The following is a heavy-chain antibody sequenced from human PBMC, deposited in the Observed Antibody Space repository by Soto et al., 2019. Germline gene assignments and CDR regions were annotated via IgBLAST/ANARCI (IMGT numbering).Heavy chain of an antibody. D-gene: IGHD2-2*01. J-gene: IGHJ5*01. V-gene: IGHV3-48*03. Sequence: GGSLRLSCAASGFTFSSYEMNWVRQAPGKGLEWVSYISSSGSTIYYADSVKGRFTISRDNAKNSLYLQMNSLRAEDTAVYYCPCDRPGYCSSTSCYEPAGGTDLANNWCHSRGKGPLVTVSS. CDR3: PCDRPGYCSSTSCYEPAGGTDLANNWCHS. CDR2: ISSSGSTI. CDR1: GFTFSSYE.